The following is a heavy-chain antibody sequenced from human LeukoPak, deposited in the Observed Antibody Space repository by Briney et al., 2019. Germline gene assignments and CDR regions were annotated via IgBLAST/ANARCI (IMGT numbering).Heavy chain of an antibody. CDR1: GGSITSGTCY. J-gene: IGHJ4*02. CDR2: ISPSGNT. CDR3: VRDGGQYNSDYKGGFYYFDY. V-gene: IGHV4-61*02. Sequence: SQTLSLTCTVSGGSITSGTCYWSWIRQPAGKGLEWIGRISPSGNTNYNPSLKTRVTVSLEMPGNQFSLELSSVTAADTAIYYCVRDGGQYNSDYKGGFYYFDYWGPGTLVTVSS. D-gene: IGHD5-18*01.